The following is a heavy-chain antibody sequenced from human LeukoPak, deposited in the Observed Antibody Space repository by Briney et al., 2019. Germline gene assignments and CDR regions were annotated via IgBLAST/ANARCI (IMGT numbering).Heavy chain of an antibody. V-gene: IGHV3-15*01. CDR3: TKVVDTAMVSYAFDI. J-gene: IGHJ3*02. CDR2: IKSKTDGGTT. D-gene: IGHD5-18*01. CDR1: GFTFSNAW. Sequence: GGSLRLSCAASGFTFSNAWMSWVRQAPGKGLEWVGRIKSKTDGGTTDYAAPVKGRFTISRDDSKNTLYLQMNSLKTEDTAVYYCTKVVDTAMVSYAFDIWGQGTMVTVSS.